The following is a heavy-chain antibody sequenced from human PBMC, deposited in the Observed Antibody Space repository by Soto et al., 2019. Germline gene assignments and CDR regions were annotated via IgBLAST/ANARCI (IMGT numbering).Heavy chain of an antibody. CDR1: GGSISSGDYY. D-gene: IGHD6-13*01. V-gene: IGHV4-30-4*01. CDR2: IYYSGST. CDR3: ARERPDGSRLDP. Sequence: QVQLQESGPGLVKPSQTLSLTCTVSGGSISSGDYYWSWIRQPPGKGLEWIGYIYYSGSTYYNPSLKSRFTISVETAKNQFPLKLCTVTAADTAVYYCARERPDGSRLDPWGQGTLVTVSS. J-gene: IGHJ5*02.